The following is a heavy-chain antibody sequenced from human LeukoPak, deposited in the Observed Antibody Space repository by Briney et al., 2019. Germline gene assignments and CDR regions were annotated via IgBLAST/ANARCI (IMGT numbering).Heavy chain of an antibody. CDR2: IYTTGNT. V-gene: IGHV4-4*07. J-gene: IGHJ4*02. CDR3: ARQFFGVVIPVYFDY. Sequence: SETLSLTCSVSGGSISSYYWSWIRQPAGKGREWIGRIYTTGNTDYNPSLKSRVTMSVDTSKNQFSLNLSSVTAADTAVYYCARQFFGVVIPVYFDYWGQGTLVTVSS. D-gene: IGHD3-3*01. CDR1: GGSISSYY.